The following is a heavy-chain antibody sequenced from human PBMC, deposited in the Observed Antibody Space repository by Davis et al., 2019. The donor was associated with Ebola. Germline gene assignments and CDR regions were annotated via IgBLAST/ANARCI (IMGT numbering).Heavy chain of an antibody. CDR1: GGSISSNSYY. J-gene: IGHJ4*02. Sequence: SETLSLTCTVSGGSISSNSYYWGWIRQPPGKGLEWIGSFYYMGNTYYNPSLKSRVTISVDTSKNQFSLKLSSVTAADTAVYYCARQKYSSVWAPFDYWGQGTLVTVSS. CDR2: FYYMGNT. D-gene: IGHD6-19*01. V-gene: IGHV4-39*01. CDR3: ARQKYSSVWAPFDY.